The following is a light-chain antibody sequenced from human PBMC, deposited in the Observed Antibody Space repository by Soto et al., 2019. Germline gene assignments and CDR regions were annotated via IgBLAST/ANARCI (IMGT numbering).Light chain of an antibody. CDR2: ESS. J-gene: IGLJ1*01. V-gene: IGLV2-23*01. CDR1: SSDVGNYNP. Sequence: QSALTQPASVSGSPGQSITISCTGTSSDVGNYNPVSWYQHDPGKAPKLLIYESSKRPSGVSDRFSGSKSGNTASLTISGLQAEDEADYYCCSYASSSTDVFGTGTKLTVL. CDR3: CSYASSSTDV.